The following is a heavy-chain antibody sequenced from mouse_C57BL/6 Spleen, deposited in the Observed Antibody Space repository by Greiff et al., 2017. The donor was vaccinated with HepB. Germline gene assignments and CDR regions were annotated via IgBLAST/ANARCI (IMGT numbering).Heavy chain of an antibody. CDR3: ARSTVVVPFDY. Sequence: VQLQQSGPVLVKPGASVKMSCKASGYTFTDYYMNWVKQSHGKSLEWIGVINPYNGGTSYNQKFKGKATLTVDKSSSTAYMELNSLTSEDSAVYYCARSTVVVPFDYWGQGTTLTVSS. J-gene: IGHJ2*01. CDR2: INPYNGGT. CDR1: GYTFTDYY. V-gene: IGHV1-19*01. D-gene: IGHD1-1*01.